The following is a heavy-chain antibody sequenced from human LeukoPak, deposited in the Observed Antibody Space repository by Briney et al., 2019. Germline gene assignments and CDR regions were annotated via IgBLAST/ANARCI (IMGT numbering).Heavy chain of an antibody. V-gene: IGHV4-34*01. Sequence: SETLSLTCAVYGGSFSGYYWSWIRQPPGKGLEWIGEINHSGSTNYNPSLKSRVTISVDTSKSQFSLKLSSVTAADTAVYYCARVVLRFLEDYWGQGTLVTVSS. CDR2: INHSGST. CDR3: ARVVLRFLEDY. J-gene: IGHJ4*02. CDR1: GGSFSGYY. D-gene: IGHD3-3*01.